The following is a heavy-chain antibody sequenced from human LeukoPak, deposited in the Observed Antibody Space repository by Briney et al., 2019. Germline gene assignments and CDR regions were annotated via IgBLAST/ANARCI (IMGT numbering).Heavy chain of an antibody. D-gene: IGHD1-1*01. J-gene: IGHJ3*02. Sequence: ASVKVSCKASGGTFSSYAISWVRQAPGQGLEWMGGIIPIFGTANYAQKFQGRVTITADESTSTAYMELSSLRSEDTAVYYCATNRAKQHYDAFDIWGQGTMVTVSS. V-gene: IGHV1-69*13. CDR2: IIPIFGTA. CDR1: GGTFSSYA. CDR3: ATNRAKQHYDAFDI.